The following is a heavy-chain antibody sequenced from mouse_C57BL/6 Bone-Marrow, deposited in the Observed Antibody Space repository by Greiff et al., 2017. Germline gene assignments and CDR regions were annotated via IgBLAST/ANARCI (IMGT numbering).Heavy chain of an antibody. Sequence: QVTLKESGPGILQSSQTLSLTCSFSGFSLSTSGMGVSWIRQPSGKGLEWLAHIYWDDDKRYNPSLKSRLTISKDTSRNQVFLKITSVDTADTATYYCARRRIITTVAYWYFDVWGTGTTVTVSS. CDR3: ARRRIITTVAYWYFDV. D-gene: IGHD1-1*01. V-gene: IGHV8-12*01. J-gene: IGHJ1*03. CDR1: GFSLSTSGMG. CDR2: IYWDDDK.